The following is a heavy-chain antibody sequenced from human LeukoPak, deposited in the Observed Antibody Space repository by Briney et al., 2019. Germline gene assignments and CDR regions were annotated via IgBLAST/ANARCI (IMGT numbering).Heavy chain of an antibody. CDR2: ISYDGSNK. Sequence: GRSLRLSRAASGFTFSSYGMHWVRQAPGKGLEWVAVISYDGSNKYYADSVKGRFTISRDNSKNTLYLQMNSLRAEDTAVYYCANARSGALDYWGQGTLVTASS. D-gene: IGHD3-10*01. CDR3: ANARSGALDY. CDR1: GFTFSSYG. J-gene: IGHJ4*02. V-gene: IGHV3-30*18.